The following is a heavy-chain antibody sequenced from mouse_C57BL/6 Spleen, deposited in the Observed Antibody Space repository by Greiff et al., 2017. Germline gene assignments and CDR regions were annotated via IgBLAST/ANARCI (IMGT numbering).Heavy chain of an antibody. J-gene: IGHJ3*01. CDR3: ARFDGYGAWFAY. CDR2: IDPSDSET. Sequence: QVQLKQPGAELVRPGSSVKLSCKASGYTFTSYWMHWVKQRPIQGLEWIGNIDPSDSETHYNQKFKDKATLTVDKSSSTAYMQLSSLTSEDSAVYYCARFDGYGAWFAYWGQGTLVTVSA. D-gene: IGHD2-2*01. CDR1: GYTFTSYW. V-gene: IGHV1-52*01.